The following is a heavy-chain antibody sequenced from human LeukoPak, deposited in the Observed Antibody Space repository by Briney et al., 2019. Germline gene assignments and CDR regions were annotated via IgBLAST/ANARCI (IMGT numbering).Heavy chain of an antibody. J-gene: IGHJ3*02. Sequence: GGSLRLSCAASGFTVSSNYMSWIRQAPGKGLEWVSYISSSSSYTNYADSVKGRFTISRDNAKNSLYLQMNSLRAEDTAVYYCARAFHCSSTSCYPDAFDIWGQGTMVTVSS. CDR3: ARAFHCSSTSCYPDAFDI. CDR1: GFTVSSNY. V-gene: IGHV3-11*05. D-gene: IGHD2-2*01. CDR2: ISSSSSYT.